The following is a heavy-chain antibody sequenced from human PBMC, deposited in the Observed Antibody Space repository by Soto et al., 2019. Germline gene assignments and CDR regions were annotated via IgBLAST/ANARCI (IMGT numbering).Heavy chain of an antibody. J-gene: IGHJ6*03. CDR1: GFTFSSYA. CDR2: ISGSGGST. Sequence: GGSLRLSCAASGFTFSSYAMSWVRQAPGKGLEWVSAISGSGGSTYYADSVKGRFTISRDNSKNTLYLQMNSLRAEDTAVYYCAKDSSSWYSLYYYYYMDVWGKGTTVTVSS. V-gene: IGHV3-23*01. CDR3: AKDSSSWYSLYYYYYMDV. D-gene: IGHD6-13*01.